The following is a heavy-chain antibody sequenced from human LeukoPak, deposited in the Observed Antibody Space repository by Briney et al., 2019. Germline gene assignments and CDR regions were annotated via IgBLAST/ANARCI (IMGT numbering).Heavy chain of an antibody. D-gene: IGHD1-26*01. CDR1: GFTFNTYG. CDR2: VSYDGRIQ. Sequence: PGRSLRLSCAASGFTFNTYGMHWVRQAPGKGLEWVALVSYDGRIQYYSDSVKGRFTISRDNSKNTLYLQVDSLRAEDTAVYYCAKGSGTHFVHDFWGQGTLVTVSS. CDR3: AKGSGTHFVHDF. V-gene: IGHV3-30*18. J-gene: IGHJ4*02.